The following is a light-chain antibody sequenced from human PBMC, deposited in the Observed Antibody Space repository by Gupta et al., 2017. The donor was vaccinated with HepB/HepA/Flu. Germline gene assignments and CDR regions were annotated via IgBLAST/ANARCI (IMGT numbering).Light chain of an antibody. CDR2: KVS. Sequence: DIQMTQSPSSVSASSGDRVTITFRASQGVSTWLAWYKHKPGRAPELLIYKVSNLQTGVPSRFSGSGSGTEFTLTISSLQPEDFATYYCQHSNGFPPTFGPGTKVDV. V-gene: IGKV1-12*01. CDR1: QGVSTW. J-gene: IGKJ3*01. CDR3: QHSNGFPPT.